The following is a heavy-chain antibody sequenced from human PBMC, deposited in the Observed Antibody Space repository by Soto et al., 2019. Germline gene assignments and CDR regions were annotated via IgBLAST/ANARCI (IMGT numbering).Heavy chain of an antibody. CDR3: ARDLYYDILTGYFPDAFDI. Sequence: GGSLRLSCAASGFTFSSYSMNWVRQAPGKGLEWVSYISSSSSTIYYADSVKGRFTISRDNAKNSLYLQMNSLRAEDTAVYYCARDLYYDILTGYFPDAFDIWGQGTMVTVSS. CDR2: ISSSSSTI. CDR1: GFTFSSYS. D-gene: IGHD3-9*01. J-gene: IGHJ3*02. V-gene: IGHV3-48*01.